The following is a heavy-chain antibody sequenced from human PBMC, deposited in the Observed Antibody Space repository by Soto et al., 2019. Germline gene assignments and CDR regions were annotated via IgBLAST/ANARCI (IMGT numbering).Heavy chain of an antibody. Sequence: PGGSLRLSCVVSGFTFSDFGMHWVRQSPGEGLAWVASISKDGLDRYYSESVKGRFTISRDDSKNTVFLQMNSLKVEDTAANFCASPREGQWLVFDHWGQRTLVTVSS. CDR2: ISKDGLDR. J-gene: IGHJ4*02. V-gene: IGHV3-30*19. CDR1: GFTFSDFG. D-gene: IGHD6-19*01. CDR3: ASPREGQWLVFDH.